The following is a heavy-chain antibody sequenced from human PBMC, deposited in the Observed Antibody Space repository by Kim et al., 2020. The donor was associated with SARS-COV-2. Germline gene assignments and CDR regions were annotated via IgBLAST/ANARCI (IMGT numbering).Heavy chain of an antibody. V-gene: IGHV1-3*01. CDR3: ARDPNSEYYFDY. CDR1: GYTFSSYT. Sequence: ASVKVSCKASGYTFSSYTMHWVRQAPGQRLEWMGWINPGNGNTKYSQKFQGRVTITRDTSANTAYMELSSLRSEDTSVYYCARDPNSEYYFDYWGQGTLVTVSS. CDR2: INPGNGNT. D-gene: IGHD1-1*01. J-gene: IGHJ4*02.